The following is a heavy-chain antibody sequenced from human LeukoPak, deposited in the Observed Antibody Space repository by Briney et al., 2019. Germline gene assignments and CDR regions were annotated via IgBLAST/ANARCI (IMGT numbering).Heavy chain of an antibody. J-gene: IGHJ4*02. CDR2: IYSGGST. D-gene: IGHD3-10*01. CDR3: ASRITMVRGGFDY. CDR1: GFTVSSKY. Sequence: PGGSLRLSCAASGFTVSSKYMNWVRQAPGKALEGVSVIYSGGSTYYEDSVKGRFTISRDNSKNTLYLQMNSLRDEDTAVYYCASRITMVRGGFDYWGQGTLVTVSS. V-gene: IGHV3-66*01.